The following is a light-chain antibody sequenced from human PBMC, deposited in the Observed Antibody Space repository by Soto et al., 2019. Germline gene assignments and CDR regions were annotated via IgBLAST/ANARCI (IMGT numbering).Light chain of an antibody. Sequence: QSVLTQPPSISGAPGQRVTISCTGSRSNIGAGSDVHWYHQLPGTAPKLLIYGNTNRPSGVPDRFSGSKSGTSASLAIAGLQTEDECDYYCQTYDSSLSGLYVFGTGTKLTVL. V-gene: IGLV1-40*01. CDR3: QTYDSSLSGLYV. CDR1: RSNIGAGSD. CDR2: GNT. J-gene: IGLJ1*01.